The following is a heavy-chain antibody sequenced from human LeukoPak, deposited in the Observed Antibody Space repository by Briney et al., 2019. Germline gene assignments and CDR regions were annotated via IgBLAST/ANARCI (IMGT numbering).Heavy chain of an antibody. CDR2: IRYDGSNK. CDR1: GFTFSSYG. V-gene: IGHV3-30*02. Sequence: PGGSLRLSCAASGFTFSSYGMHWVLQAPGKGLEWVACIRYDGSNKYYADSVKGRFTISRDNSKNTLYLQMNSLRAEDTAVYYCAKDQRVVGATTGPYYFDYWGQGTLVTVSS. J-gene: IGHJ4*02. CDR3: AKDQRVVGATTGPYYFDY. D-gene: IGHD1-26*01.